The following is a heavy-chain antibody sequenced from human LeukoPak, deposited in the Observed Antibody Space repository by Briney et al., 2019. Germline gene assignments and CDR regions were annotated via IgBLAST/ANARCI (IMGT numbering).Heavy chain of an antibody. D-gene: IGHD1-26*01. CDR1: GFTFSSYW. J-gene: IGHJ4*02. CDR2: INSDGSTT. V-gene: IGHV3-74*01. CDR3: ARALGWELLGYYYFDY. Sequence: PGGSLRLSCAASGFTFSSYWMHWVRQAPGKGLVWVSRINSDGSTTSYADSVKGRFTISRDNAKNTLYLQMNSLRAEDTAVYYCARALGWELLGYYYFDYWGQGTLVTVSS.